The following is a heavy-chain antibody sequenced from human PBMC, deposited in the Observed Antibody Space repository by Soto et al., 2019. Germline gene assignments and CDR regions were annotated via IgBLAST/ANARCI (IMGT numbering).Heavy chain of an antibody. D-gene: IGHD6-13*01. Sequence: GGSLRLSCAASGFTFSSYWMHWVRQAPGKGLEWVPVIYSGGSTYYADSVKGRFTISRDNSKNTLYLQMNSLRAEDTAVYYCARDHSMDVWGQGTTVTVSS. V-gene: IGHV3-53*01. CDR2: IYSGGST. CDR1: GFTFSSYW. CDR3: ARDHSMDV. J-gene: IGHJ6*02.